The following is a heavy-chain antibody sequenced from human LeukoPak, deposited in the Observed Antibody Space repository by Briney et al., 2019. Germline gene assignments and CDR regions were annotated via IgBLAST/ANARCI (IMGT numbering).Heavy chain of an antibody. CDR2: FDPEDGET. CDR1: GYTLTELS. Sequence: ASVKVSCKVSGYTLTELSIRWVRQAPGKGLEWMGGFDPEDGETIYAQKFQGRVTMTEDTSTDTAYMELSSLRSEDTAVYYCATGPGADSNYAYWGQGTLVTVSS. V-gene: IGHV1-24*01. CDR3: ATGPGADSNYAY. J-gene: IGHJ4*02. D-gene: IGHD4-11*01.